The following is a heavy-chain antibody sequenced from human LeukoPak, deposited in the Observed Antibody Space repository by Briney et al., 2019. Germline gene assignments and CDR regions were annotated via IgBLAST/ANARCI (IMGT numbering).Heavy chain of an antibody. Sequence: PGGSLRLSCAASGFTFSSYEMNWVRQAPGKGLEWVSYISTSGSTKYYADSVKGRFTISRDNAKNSLYLQMNSLRAEDTAVYYCARTLAVAGFDAFDIWGQGTMVTVSS. CDR2: ISTSGSTK. CDR3: ARTLAVAGFDAFDI. D-gene: IGHD6-19*01. J-gene: IGHJ3*02. V-gene: IGHV3-48*03. CDR1: GFTFSSYE.